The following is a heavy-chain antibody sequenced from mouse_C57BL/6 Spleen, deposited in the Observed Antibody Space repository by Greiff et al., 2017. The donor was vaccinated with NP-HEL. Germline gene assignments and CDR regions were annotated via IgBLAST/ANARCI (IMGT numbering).Heavy chain of an antibody. J-gene: IGHJ3*01. V-gene: IGHV1-64*01. Sequence: QVQLQQPGAELVKPGASVKLSCKASGYTFTSYWMHWVKQRPGQGLEWIGMIHPNSGSTNYNEKFKSKATLTVDKSSSTAYMQLSSLTSEDSAVYYCARRGDGKGAYWGQGTLVTVSA. D-gene: IGHD2-1*01. CDR3: ARRGDGKGAY. CDR2: IHPNSGST. CDR1: GYTFTSYW.